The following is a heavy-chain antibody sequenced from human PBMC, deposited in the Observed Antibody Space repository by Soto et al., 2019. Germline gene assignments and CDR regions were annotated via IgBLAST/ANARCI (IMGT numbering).Heavy chain of an antibody. Sequence: EVQLLESGGGLVQPGGPLRLSCAAAGFTFSSYGMSWVRQAPGKGLEWVSTISGSGGMTFYADSVKGRFAISRDNSKKTLYLQMDSLRADDTAVYYCAKGIRVGASVFDIWGQGTMVTVSS. D-gene: IGHD1-26*01. CDR1: GFTFSSYG. CDR2: ISGSGGMT. J-gene: IGHJ3*02. CDR3: AKGIRVGASVFDI. V-gene: IGHV3-23*01.